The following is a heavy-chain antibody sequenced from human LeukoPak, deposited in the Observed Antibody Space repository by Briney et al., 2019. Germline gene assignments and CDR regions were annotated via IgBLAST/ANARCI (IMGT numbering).Heavy chain of an antibody. CDR1: GFTFSGYW. CDR2: IKQDGSEK. CDR3: ARPAIMMATIPTGAFDI. Sequence: GGSLRLSCAASGFTFSGYWMSWVRQAPGKGLEWVANIKQDGSEKYYVDSVKGRFTISRDNAKNSLYLRMNSLRVEDMAVYYCARPAIMMATIPTGAFDIWGQGTMVTVSS. J-gene: IGHJ3*02. V-gene: IGHV3-7*01. D-gene: IGHD5-24*01.